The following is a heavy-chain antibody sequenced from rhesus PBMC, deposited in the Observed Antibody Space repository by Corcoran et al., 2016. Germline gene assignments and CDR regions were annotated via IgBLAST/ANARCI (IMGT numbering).Heavy chain of an antibody. Sequence: QVQLQESGPGLVKPSETLSLDCAFSGGSVSSRNWWSVIRQPPGKGLEWIGYISGSTGCTYYNPTLKSIVTISKDTSKNQFSLKLSLVTAADTAFYYCARKGSSVTGDHDYWGQGVLVTVSS. CDR1: GGSVSSRNW. D-gene: IGHD7-45*01. CDR2: ISGSTGCT. CDR3: ARKGSSVTGDHDY. J-gene: IGHJ4*01. V-gene: IGHV4-65*01.